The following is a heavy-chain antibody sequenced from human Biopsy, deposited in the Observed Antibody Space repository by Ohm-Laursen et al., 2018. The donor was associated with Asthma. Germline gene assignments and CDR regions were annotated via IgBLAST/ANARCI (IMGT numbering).Heavy chain of an antibody. V-gene: IGHV1-69*13. CDR1: RDIFSSYG. CDR2: IIPISLTP. D-gene: IGHD3-22*01. J-gene: IGHJ3*01. Sequence: SVKVSCKGSRDIFSSYGFSWVRQAPGQGLEWMGGIIPISLTPSYARRFRGRVTISADEYTRTAYMELSSLRSEDTAVYYCARDPPYFDPSVEGWHLWGQGTMVTVSS. CDR3: ARDPPYFDPSVEGWHL.